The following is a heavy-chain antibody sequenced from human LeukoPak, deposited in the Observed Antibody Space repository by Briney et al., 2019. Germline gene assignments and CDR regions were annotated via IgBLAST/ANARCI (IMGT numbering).Heavy chain of an antibody. CDR1: GGTFSSYA. Sequence: ASVKVSCKASGGTFSSYAISWVRQAPGQGLEWMGGIIPIFGTANYAQEFQGRVTITADKSTSTAYMELSSLRSEDTAVYYCARAPYYGSGSYYNPLDYWGQGTLVTVSS. V-gene: IGHV1-69*06. CDR3: ARAPYYGSGSYYNPLDY. J-gene: IGHJ4*02. D-gene: IGHD3-10*01. CDR2: IIPIFGTA.